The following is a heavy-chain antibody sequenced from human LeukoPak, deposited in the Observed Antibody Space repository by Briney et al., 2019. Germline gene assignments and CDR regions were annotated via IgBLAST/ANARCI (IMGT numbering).Heavy chain of an antibody. CDR1: GVSISRSNSY. D-gene: IGHD5-12*01. CDR2: IYYSGNT. CDR3: AHTTRYSGYASYFDY. J-gene: IGHJ4*02. Sequence: SETLSLTCTVSGVSISRSNSYWGWIRQPPGKELEWIGSIYYSGNTYYNASLKSQVSISIDTSKNQFSLKLSSVTAADTAVYYCAHTTRYSGYASYFDYWGQGTLVTVSS. V-gene: IGHV4-39*01.